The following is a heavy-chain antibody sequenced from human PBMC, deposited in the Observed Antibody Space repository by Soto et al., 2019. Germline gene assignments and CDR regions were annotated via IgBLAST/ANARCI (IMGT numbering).Heavy chain of an antibody. CDR1: GGSISSSSYY. CDR2: IYYSGST. V-gene: IGHV4-39*01. D-gene: IGHD3-9*01. CDR3: ARLNYDILTGHWFDP. Sequence: SETLSLTCTVSGGSISSSSYYWGWIRQPPGKGLEWIGSIYYSGSTYYNPSLKSRVTISVDTSKNQFSLKLSSVTAADTAVYYCARLNYDILTGHWFDPWGQGTLVTVSS. J-gene: IGHJ5*02.